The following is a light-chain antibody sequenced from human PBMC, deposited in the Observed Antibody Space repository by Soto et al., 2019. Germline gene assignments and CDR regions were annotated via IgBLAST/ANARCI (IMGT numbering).Light chain of an antibody. CDR2: GAS. CDR1: QGVSTN. V-gene: IGKV3-15*01. CDR3: QQYDNWPPWT. J-gene: IGKJ1*01. Sequence: EIVMTQSPATLSVSPGERATLSCRASQGVSTNLAWYQQKPGQAPRLLIYGASTRATGIPARFSGRGSGTDFTLTISRLQSEDFAVYYCQQYDNWPPWTFGQGTKVEIK.